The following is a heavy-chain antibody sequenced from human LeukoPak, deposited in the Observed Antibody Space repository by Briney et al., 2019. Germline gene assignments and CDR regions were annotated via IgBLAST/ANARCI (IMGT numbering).Heavy chain of an antibody. J-gene: IGHJ6*02. CDR1: GYTFTSYG. Sequence: ASVKVSCKASGYTFTSYGISWVRQAPGQGLEWMGWISAYNGNTNYAQKLLGRVTMTTDTSTSTAYMELRSLRSDDTAVYYCARDYYDSSGYRRFYYYGMDVWGQGTTVTVSS. D-gene: IGHD3-22*01. V-gene: IGHV1-18*01. CDR2: ISAYNGNT. CDR3: ARDYYDSSGYRRFYYYGMDV.